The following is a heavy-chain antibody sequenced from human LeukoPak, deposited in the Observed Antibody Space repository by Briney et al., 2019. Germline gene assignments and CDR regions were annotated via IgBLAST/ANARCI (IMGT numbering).Heavy chain of an antibody. CDR2: ISAYNGNT. CDR3: ARVPDSSSGWYSLPDY. Sequence: GASVKVSCKASGYTFIGYYIYWVRQAPGQGLEWMGWISAYNGNTNYAQKLQGRVTMTTDTSTSTAYMELRSLRSDDTAVYYCARVPDSSSGWYSLPDYWGQGTLVTVSS. J-gene: IGHJ4*02. D-gene: IGHD6-19*01. V-gene: IGHV1-18*04. CDR1: GYTFIGYY.